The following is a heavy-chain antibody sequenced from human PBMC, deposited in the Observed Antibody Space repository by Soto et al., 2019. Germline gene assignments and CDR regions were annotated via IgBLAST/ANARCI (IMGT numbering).Heavy chain of an antibody. CDR2: ISAYNGNT. J-gene: IGHJ6*02. CDR1: GGTFSSYA. Sequence: GASVKVSCKASGGTFSSYAISWVRQAPGQGLEWMGWISAYNGNTNYAQKLQGRVTMTTDTSTSTAYMELRSLRSDDTAVYYCARDPMIVVPYYYYYGMDVWGQGTTVTVAS. D-gene: IGHD3-22*01. CDR3: ARDPMIVVPYYYYYGMDV. V-gene: IGHV1-18*01.